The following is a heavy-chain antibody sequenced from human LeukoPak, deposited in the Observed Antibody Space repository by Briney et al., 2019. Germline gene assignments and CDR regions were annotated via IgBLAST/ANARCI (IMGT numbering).Heavy chain of an antibody. J-gene: IGHJ6*03. Sequence: GSSVKVSFKASGGPFSSYAISWVRRAPGEGGEWMGGIIPIFGTANYTQKFQGRGKITTDESTSTAYMELSSLRSEDTAVYYCARVGYYGSGSYWYYYYMDVWGKGTTVTVS. CDR3: ARVGYYGSGSYWYYYYMDV. CDR1: GGPFSSYA. V-gene: IGHV1-69*05. D-gene: IGHD3-10*01. CDR2: IIPIFGTA.